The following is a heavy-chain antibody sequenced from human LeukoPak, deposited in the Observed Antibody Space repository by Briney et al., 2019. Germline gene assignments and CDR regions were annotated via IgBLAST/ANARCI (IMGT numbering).Heavy chain of an antibody. CDR2: ISSSSSTI. Sequence: GGSLRLTCATSGCTVRSYSMNWVRQAPGKGLEWVSYISSSSSTIYYADSVKGRFTISRDNAKNSLYLQMNSLRDEDTAVYYCARSRYNWNYGGYWGQGTLVTVSS. CDR1: GCTVRSYS. CDR3: ARSRYNWNYGGY. J-gene: IGHJ4*02. V-gene: IGHV3-48*02. D-gene: IGHD1-7*01.